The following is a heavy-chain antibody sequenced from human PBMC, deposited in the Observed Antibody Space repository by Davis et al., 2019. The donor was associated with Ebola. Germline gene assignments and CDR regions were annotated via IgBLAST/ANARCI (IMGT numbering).Heavy chain of an antibody. J-gene: IGHJ6*02. CDR2: IIPIVGIA. Sequence: AASVKVSCKASGGTFSSDGISWVRQAPGQGLEWMGMIIPIVGIANYAPKFQGRVTITADKSTSTANMEVNSLRSEDTAVYYCARGGTWNLDYGMDVWGQGTTVTVSS. D-gene: IGHD1-1*01. CDR1: GGTFSSDG. CDR3: ARGGTWNLDYGMDV. V-gene: IGHV1-69*04.